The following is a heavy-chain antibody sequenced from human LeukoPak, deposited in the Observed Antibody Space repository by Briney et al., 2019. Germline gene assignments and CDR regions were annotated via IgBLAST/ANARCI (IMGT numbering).Heavy chain of an antibody. CDR1: GGSFSGYY. V-gene: IGHV4-34*01. J-gene: IGHJ4*02. CDR3: ARGPTSDGYSSGWYLNY. D-gene: IGHD6-19*01. Sequence: PSETLSLTCAVYGGSFSGYYWSWIRQPPGKRLEWIGEINHSGSTNYNPSLKSRVTISVDTSKSQFSLKLRSVTAADTAVYYCARGPTSDGYSSGWYLNYWGQGTLVTVSS. CDR2: INHSGST.